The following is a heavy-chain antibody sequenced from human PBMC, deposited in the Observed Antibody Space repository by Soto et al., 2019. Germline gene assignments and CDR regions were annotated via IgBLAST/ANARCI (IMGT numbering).Heavy chain of an antibody. J-gene: IGHJ5*02. V-gene: IGHV4-38-2*01. Sequence: NPSETLSLTCAVSGYSISSGYYWGWLRQPPAKGLEGIGSIYHGGSTYYNPSLNSRVTLSIDMTNNHVSLILNSVTAADTAVYYCARVGPWVPYYYDSSPYTFENWFDPWGQGTPVTVSS. CDR1: GYSISSGYY. CDR2: IYHGGST. CDR3: ARVGPWVPYYYDSSPYTFENWFDP. D-gene: IGHD3-22*01.